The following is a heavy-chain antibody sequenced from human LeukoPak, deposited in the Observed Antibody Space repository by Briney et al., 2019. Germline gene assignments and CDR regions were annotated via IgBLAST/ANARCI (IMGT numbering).Heavy chain of an antibody. D-gene: IGHD2-2*02. Sequence: SQTLSLTCAISGDSVSSNSAAWNWIRQSPSRGLEWLGRTYYRSKWYKDYAVSVKSRITINPDTSKNQFPLQLNSVTPEDTAVYYCARDPRCGSSCYTGKYYYMDVWGKGTTVTVSS. CDR1: GDSVSSNSAA. V-gene: IGHV6-1*01. J-gene: IGHJ6*03. CDR3: ARDPRCGSSCYTGKYYYMDV. CDR2: TYYRSKWYK.